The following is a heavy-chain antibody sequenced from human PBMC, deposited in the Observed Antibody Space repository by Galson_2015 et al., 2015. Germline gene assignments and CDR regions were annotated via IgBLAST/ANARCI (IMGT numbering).Heavy chain of an antibody. V-gene: IGHV1-46*01. Sequence: SVKVSCKASGYTFTSYYMHWVRQAPRQGLEWMGIINPSGGSTSYAQKFQGRVTMTRDTSTSTVYMELSSLRSEDTAVYYCARLIRGLRQALDYWGQGTLVTVSS. CDR1: GYTFTSYY. J-gene: IGHJ4*02. CDR3: ARLIRGLRQALDY. D-gene: IGHD2-8*01. CDR2: INPSGGST.